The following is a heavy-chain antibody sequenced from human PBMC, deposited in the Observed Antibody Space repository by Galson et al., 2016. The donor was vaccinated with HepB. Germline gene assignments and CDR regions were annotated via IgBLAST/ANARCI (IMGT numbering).Heavy chain of an antibody. V-gene: IGHV1-69*06. J-gene: IGHJ4*02. CDR1: GGTFSTSA. D-gene: IGHD6-19*01. CDR3: ARAHSSGWFYFDY. CDR2: IIPIFGAA. Sequence: SVKVSCKASGGTFSTSAVNWVRQAPGQGPEWVGGIIPIFGAANYAPKFQGRVSITADKSTSTAYMEVSSLTYEDTAVYYCARAHSSGWFYFDYWGLGTLVTVSS.